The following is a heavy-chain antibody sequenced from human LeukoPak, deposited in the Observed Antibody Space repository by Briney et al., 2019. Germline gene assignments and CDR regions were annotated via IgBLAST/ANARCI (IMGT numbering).Heavy chain of an antibody. CDR1: GYTFTRYY. D-gene: IGHD5-24*01. CDR2: INPSGGST. CDR3: ARARREMATTPYFDY. V-gene: IGHV1-46*01. J-gene: IGHJ4*02. Sequence: ASVKVSCKASGYTFTRYYMYWVRQAPGQGLEWMGIINPSGGSTSYAQKFQGRVTMTRDTSTSTVYMELSSLRSEDTAVYYCARARREMATTPYFDYWGQGTLVTVSS.